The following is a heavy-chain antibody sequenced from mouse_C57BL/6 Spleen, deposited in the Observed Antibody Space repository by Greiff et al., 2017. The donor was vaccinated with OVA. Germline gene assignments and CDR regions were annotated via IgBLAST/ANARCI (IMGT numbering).Heavy chain of an antibody. Sequence: EVQVVESGGGLVQPKGSLKLSCAASGFSFNTYAMNWVRQAPGKGLEWVARIRSKSNNYATYYADSVKDRFTISRDDSESMLYLQMNNLKTEDTAMDYCVRHGGWLLYFDVWGTGTTVTVSS. CDR3: VRHGGWLLYFDV. CDR2: IRSKSNNYAT. V-gene: IGHV10-1*01. CDR1: GFSFNTYA. D-gene: IGHD2-3*01. J-gene: IGHJ1*03.